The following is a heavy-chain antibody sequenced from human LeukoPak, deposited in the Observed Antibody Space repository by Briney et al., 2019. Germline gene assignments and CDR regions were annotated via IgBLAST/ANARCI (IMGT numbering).Heavy chain of an antibody. V-gene: IGHV4-59*01. J-gene: IGHJ6*02. CDR1: GGSISSYY. CDR2: IYYSGST. CDR3: ARSVVVVASAPVMDV. D-gene: IGHD2-15*01. Sequence: KPSETLSLTCTVSGGSISSYYWSWIRQPPGKGLEWIGYIYYSGSTNYNPSLKSRVTISVDTSKNQFSLKLSSVTAADTAVYYCARSVVVVASAPVMDVWGQGTTVTVSS.